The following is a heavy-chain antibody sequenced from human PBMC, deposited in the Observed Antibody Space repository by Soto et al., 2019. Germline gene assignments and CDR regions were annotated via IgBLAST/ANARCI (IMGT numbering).Heavy chain of an antibody. CDR2: ISGSGGST. V-gene: IGHV3-23*01. D-gene: IGHD6-13*01. J-gene: IGHJ4*02. CDR3: ATDQCSSLYEKDY. CDR1: GFTFSNYA. Sequence: EVQLLESGGGLVQPGGSLRLSCAASGFTFSNYAGTWVRQAPGKGLEWVSTISGSGGSTYYADSVKGRFTISRDNSKKTLYLQMNILRAEDTAVYYCATDQCSSLYEKDYWGQGTLVTVSS.